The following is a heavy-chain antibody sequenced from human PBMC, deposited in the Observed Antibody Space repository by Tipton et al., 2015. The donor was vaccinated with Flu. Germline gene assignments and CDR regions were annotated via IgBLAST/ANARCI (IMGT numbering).Heavy chain of an antibody. CDR1: GDSISPYY. J-gene: IGHJ4*02. V-gene: IGHV4-59*08. CDR3: ARIYYYGSGDYYLDS. D-gene: IGHD3-10*01. CDR2: IYYSGST. Sequence: TLSLTCTVSGDSISPYYWSWIRQPPGRGPEWIGYIYYSGSTNYNPSLKSRVTISADTSKNKFSLELRSVTAADTAVYYCARIYYYGSGDYYLDSWGQGTLVTVSS.